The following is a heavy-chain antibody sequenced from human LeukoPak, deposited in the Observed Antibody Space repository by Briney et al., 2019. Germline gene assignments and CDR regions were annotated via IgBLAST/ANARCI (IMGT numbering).Heavy chain of an antibody. CDR3: AKLVTNPYYYYGMDV. D-gene: IGHD2-21*02. CDR1: GFTFSSYA. CDR2: ISGSGGST. Sequence: GGSLRLSCAASGFTFSSYAMSWVRQAPGKGLEWVSAISGSGGSTYYADSVKGRFTISRDNSKNTLYLQMNSLRAEDTAVYYCAKLVTNPYYYYGMDVWGQGTTVTVSS. J-gene: IGHJ6*02. V-gene: IGHV3-23*01.